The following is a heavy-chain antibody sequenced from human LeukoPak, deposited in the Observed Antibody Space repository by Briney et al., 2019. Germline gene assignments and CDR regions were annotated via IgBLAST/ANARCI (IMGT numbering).Heavy chain of an antibody. D-gene: IGHD1-7*01. CDR3: ARDSVNWNYDY. J-gene: IGHJ4*02. V-gene: IGHV1-46*01. CDR2: INPSGGSA. CDR1: GYTFTSYG. Sequence: ASVKVSCKASGYTFTSYGISWVRQAPGQGLEWMGLINPSGGSASYAQKFQGRVTMTRGMSTSTVYMELSSLRSEDTAVYYCARDSVNWNYDYWGQGTLVTVSS.